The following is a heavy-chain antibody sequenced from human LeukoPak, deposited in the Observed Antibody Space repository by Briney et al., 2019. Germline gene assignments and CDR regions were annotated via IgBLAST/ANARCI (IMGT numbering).Heavy chain of an antibody. CDR1: GGSISGYY. CDR3: ARGTSCGSKCFFDY. CDR2: LDSSGST. V-gene: IGHV4-4*07. Sequence: SETLCLTCTVSGGSISGYYWSWIRQPAGKGLEWIGRLDSSGSTNYNSSLKSRVTMSIDRSQFSLRLTSVTAADTAIYYCARGTSCGSKCFFDYWGQGILVTVSS. J-gene: IGHJ4*02. D-gene: IGHD2-21*01.